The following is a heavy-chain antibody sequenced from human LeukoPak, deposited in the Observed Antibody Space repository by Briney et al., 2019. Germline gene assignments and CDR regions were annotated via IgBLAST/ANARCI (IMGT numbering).Heavy chain of an antibody. J-gene: IGHJ5*02. V-gene: IGHV4-59*01. CDR2: IYYSGDT. Sequence: PSETLSLTCTVSDGAIAGYSWSWIRQPPGKGLEWIGYIYYSGDTNYTPSLQSRVTVSVDTSKNQFSLKLTSVTAADTAVYYCVRGPYGSGISNWFDPWGQGTLVIVSS. CDR1: DGAIAGYS. D-gene: IGHD3-10*01. CDR3: VRGPYGSGISNWFDP.